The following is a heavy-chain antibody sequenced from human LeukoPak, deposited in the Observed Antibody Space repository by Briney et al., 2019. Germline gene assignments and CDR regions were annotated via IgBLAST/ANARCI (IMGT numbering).Heavy chain of an antibody. J-gene: IGHJ4*02. CDR1: GFTFSSYA. CDR2: ISSNGGST. V-gene: IGHV3-64*01. D-gene: IGHD4-17*01. Sequence: GGSLRLSCAASGFTFSSYAMHWVRQAPGKGLEYVSAISSNGGSTYYANSVKGRFTISRDNSKNTLYLQMGSLRAEDMAVYYCARAVRFGDYGDYDDYWGQGTLVTVSS. CDR3: ARAVRFGDYGDYDDY.